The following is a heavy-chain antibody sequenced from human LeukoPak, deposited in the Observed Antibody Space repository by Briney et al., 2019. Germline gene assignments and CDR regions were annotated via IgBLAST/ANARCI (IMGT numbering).Heavy chain of an antibody. CDR3: ARDGWTVGALGGYYYYYGMDV. D-gene: IGHD1-26*01. CDR2: IYYSGST. J-gene: IGHJ6*02. Sequence: SETLSLTCTVSGGSISSSSYYWGWIRQPPGKGLEWIGSIYYSGSTYYNPSLKSRVTISVDTSKNQFSLKLSSVTAADTAVYYCARDGWTVGALGGYYYYYGMDVWGQGTTVTVSS. CDR1: GGSISSSSYY. V-gene: IGHV4-39*02.